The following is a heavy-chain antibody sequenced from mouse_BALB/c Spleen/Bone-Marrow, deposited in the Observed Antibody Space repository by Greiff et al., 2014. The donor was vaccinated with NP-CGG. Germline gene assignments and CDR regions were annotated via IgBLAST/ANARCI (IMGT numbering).Heavy chain of an antibody. CDR1: GYSITSDYA. CDR3: ARYDYDGVDY. V-gene: IGHV3-2*02. CDR2: ISYSGST. Sequence: EVKLVESGPGLVKPSQSLSLTCTVPGYSITSDYAWNWIRQFPGNKLEWMGYISYSGSTSYNPSLKSRISITRDTSKNQFFLQLNSVTTEDTATYYCARYDYDGVDYWGQGTTLTVSS. J-gene: IGHJ2*01. D-gene: IGHD2-4*01.